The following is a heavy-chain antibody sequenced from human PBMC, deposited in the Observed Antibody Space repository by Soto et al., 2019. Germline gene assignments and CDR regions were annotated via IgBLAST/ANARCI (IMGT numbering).Heavy chain of an antibody. CDR2: IYWDDDK. CDR3: AHRPDYDSSGYYAH. CDR1: GFSLSTSGVG. Sequence: QITLKESGPTLVKPTQTLTLTCTFSGFSLSTSGVGVGWIRQPPGKALEWLALIYWDDDKRYSPSLKSRLTIXKXTXXNQVVLTMTNMDPVDTATYYCAHRPDYDSSGYYAHWGQGTLVTVSS. D-gene: IGHD3-22*01. V-gene: IGHV2-5*02. J-gene: IGHJ4*02.